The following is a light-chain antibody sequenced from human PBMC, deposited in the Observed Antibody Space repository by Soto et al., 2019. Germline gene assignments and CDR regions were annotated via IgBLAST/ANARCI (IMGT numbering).Light chain of an antibody. Sequence: QSVLTQSPSASASLGASVKLTCTLSSGHSSYAIAWHQQQPEKGPRYLMKLNSDGSHSKGDGIPDRFSGSSSGAERYLTISSLQSEDEADYYCQTWGTGPCVFGSGTQLTVL. CDR2: LNSDGSH. CDR1: SGHSSYA. CDR3: QTWGTGPCV. J-gene: IGLJ6*01. V-gene: IGLV4-69*01.